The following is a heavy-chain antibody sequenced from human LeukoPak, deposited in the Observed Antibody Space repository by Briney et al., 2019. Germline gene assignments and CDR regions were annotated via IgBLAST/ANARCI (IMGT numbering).Heavy chain of an antibody. V-gene: IGHV3-21*01. CDR3: ALDYGEFDY. CDR1: GFTFSSYS. D-gene: IGHD4-17*01. CDR2: ISGSSSYI. Sequence: GGSLRLSCAASGFTFSSYSMNWVRQAPGKGLEWVSSISGSSSYIYYADSVKGRFTISRDNAKNSLYLQMNSLRAEDTAVYYCALDYGEFDYWGQGTLVTVSS. J-gene: IGHJ4*02.